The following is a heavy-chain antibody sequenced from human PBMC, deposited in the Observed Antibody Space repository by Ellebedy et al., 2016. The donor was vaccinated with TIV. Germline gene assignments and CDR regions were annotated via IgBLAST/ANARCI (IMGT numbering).Heavy chain of an antibody. CDR3: ARVLGYGPGSYYVWN. CDR2: IHSGGST. D-gene: IGHD3-10*01. CDR1: GFTVSSNY. V-gene: IGHV3-53*01. J-gene: IGHJ4*02. Sequence: PGGSLRPSCAASGFTVSSNYMSRVRQAPGKGLECASGIHSGGSTYYADSVKGRFTISRDNSKNTLYLQMNSLRAEDTAVYYCARVLGYGPGSYYVWNWGQGTLVTVSS.